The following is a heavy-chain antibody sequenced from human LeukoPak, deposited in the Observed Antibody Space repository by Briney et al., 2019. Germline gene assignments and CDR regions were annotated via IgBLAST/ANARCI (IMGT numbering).Heavy chain of an antibody. CDR2: ISYSGRT. CDR1: GGSISGSSYY. V-gene: IGHV4-39*06. J-gene: IGHJ4*02. CDR3: ARADVDTAMVEFDY. D-gene: IGHD5-18*01. Sequence: PSETLSLTCTVSGGSISGSSYYWGWIRQPPGKGLEYIGSISYSGRTYYNPSLRSRVTMSVDTSKNQFTLNLNSVTAADAAVYYCARADVDTAMVEFDYWGQGSLVTVSS.